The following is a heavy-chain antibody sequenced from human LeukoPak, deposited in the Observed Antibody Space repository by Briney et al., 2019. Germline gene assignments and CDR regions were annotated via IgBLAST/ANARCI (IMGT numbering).Heavy chain of an antibody. D-gene: IGHD6-13*01. J-gene: IGHJ4*02. Sequence: ASVKVSCKASGYTFSNFYIYWVRQAPGQGLEWMGWINPNSGDTNYAQKFQGRVTMTRDTSISTAYMELSRLTSDDTAMYYCARGGSWYSDYWGQGTLVTVSS. CDR2: INPNSGDT. V-gene: IGHV1-2*02. CDR1: GYTFSNFY. CDR3: ARGGSWYSDY.